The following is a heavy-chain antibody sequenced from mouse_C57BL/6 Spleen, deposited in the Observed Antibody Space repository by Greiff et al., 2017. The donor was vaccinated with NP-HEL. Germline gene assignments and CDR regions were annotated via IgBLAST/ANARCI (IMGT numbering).Heavy chain of an antibody. Sequence: EVQLQQSGPELVKPGASVKISCKASGYSFTGYYMHWVKQSHGNILDWIGYIYPYTGVSSYNQKFKGKATLTVDKSSSTAYMELRSLTSEDSAVYYCARGYYGSSFYAMDYWGQGTSVTVSS. J-gene: IGHJ4*01. CDR3: ARGYYGSSFYAMDY. CDR1: GYSFTGYY. V-gene: IGHV1-31*01. CDR2: IYPYTGVS. D-gene: IGHD1-1*01.